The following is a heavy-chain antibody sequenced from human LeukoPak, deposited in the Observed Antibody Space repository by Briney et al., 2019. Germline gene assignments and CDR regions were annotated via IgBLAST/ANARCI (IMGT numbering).Heavy chain of an antibody. Sequence: GGSLRLSCAASGFSLSSNWMHWIRQVPGKGLVWVSHINPDGSNIRYADSVKGRFTISRNNAKNTVYLQMNSLRAEDTAVYYCAKPPHALGFDLWGQGTMVTVAS. J-gene: IGHJ3*01. CDR3: AKPPHALGFDL. V-gene: IGHV3-74*01. CDR1: GFSLSSNW. CDR2: INPDGSNI.